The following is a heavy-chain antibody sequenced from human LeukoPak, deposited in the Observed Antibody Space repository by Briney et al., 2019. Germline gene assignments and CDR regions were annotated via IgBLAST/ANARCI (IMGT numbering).Heavy chain of an antibody. D-gene: IGHD3-10*01. CDR1: GFSFSNYG. J-gene: IGHJ6*03. CDR2: IEYGGSDK. CDR3: AKGDSGSYYYYMDV. V-gene: IGHV3-30*02. Sequence: GGPLRLSCVASGFSFSNYGMHWVRQAPGKGLEWMAFIEYGGSDKFYADSVKGRITISRDNSKNTLYLQMNGLRAEDTAVYFCAKGDSGSYYYYMDVWGKGTTVTVSS.